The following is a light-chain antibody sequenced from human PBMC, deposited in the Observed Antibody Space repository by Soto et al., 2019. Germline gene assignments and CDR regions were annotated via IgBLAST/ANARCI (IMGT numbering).Light chain of an antibody. CDR3: QSYDSSLSGYV. V-gene: IGLV1-40*01. CDR1: SANIGAGYD. J-gene: IGLJ1*01. CDR2: GNS. Sequence: QSVLTQPPSVSGAPGQRVTISCSGSSANIGAGYDVNWYQQLPGTAPKVLIYGNSNRPSGVPDRFSGSKSGTSASLAITGLQAEDETDYYCQSYDSSLSGYVFGTGTKVTVL.